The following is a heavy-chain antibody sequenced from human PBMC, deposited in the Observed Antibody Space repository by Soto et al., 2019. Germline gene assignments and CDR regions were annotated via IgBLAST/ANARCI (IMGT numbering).Heavy chain of an antibody. CDR3: TTDSRTATCGGDCPYNSY. CDR1: GFTFSNAW. D-gene: IGHD2-21*01. V-gene: IGHV3-15*01. CDR2: IKSKTDGGTT. Sequence: GGSLRLSCAASGFTFSNAWMSWVRQAPGKGLEWVGRIKSKTDGGTTDYAAPVKGRFTISRDNSKNTLYLQMNSLKTEDTAVYYCTTDSRTATCGGDCPYNSYWGQGTLVTVSS. J-gene: IGHJ4*02.